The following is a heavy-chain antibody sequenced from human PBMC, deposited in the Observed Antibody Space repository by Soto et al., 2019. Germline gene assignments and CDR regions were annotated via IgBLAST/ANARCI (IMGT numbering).Heavy chain of an antibody. V-gene: IGHV3-7*01. D-gene: IGHD3-9*01. Sequence: GESLRLSCAASGFTFSRSWMTWVRQAPGKGLEWVARIKQDGSETYYVDSVKGRFSISRDNAKNSLFLQMNSLRVDDTGVYYCAMNAISLDVWGQGTTVTVSS. J-gene: IGHJ6*02. CDR1: GFTFSRSW. CDR3: AMNAISLDV. CDR2: IKQDGSET.